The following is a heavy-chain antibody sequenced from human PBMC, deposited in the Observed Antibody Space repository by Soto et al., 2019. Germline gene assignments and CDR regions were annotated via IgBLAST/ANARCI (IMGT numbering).Heavy chain of an antibody. Sequence: SETLSLTCAVYGGSFSGYYWSWIRQPPGKGLEWIGEINHSGSTNYNPSLKSRVTISVDTSKNQFSLKLSSVTAADTAVYYCASSRLLYGGLRNFDYWGQEPWSPSPQ. CDR2: INHSGST. CDR3: ASSRLLYGGLRNFDY. CDR1: GGSFSGYY. V-gene: IGHV4-34*01. D-gene: IGHD5-12*01. J-gene: IGHJ4*01.